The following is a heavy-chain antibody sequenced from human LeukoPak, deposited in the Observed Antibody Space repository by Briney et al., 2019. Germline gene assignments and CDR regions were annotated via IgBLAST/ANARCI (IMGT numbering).Heavy chain of an antibody. V-gene: IGHV3-48*03. CDR1: GFTFSSYE. CDR3: ARPLSPYYYDSSGSRAAFDI. Sequence: AGGSLTLSCAASGFTFSSYEMNWVRQAPGKGLERVSYISSCCSTIYYADSAKGRFTIFRDNPKNSLYLQMQSLKSVDTAVYYFARPLSPYYYDSSGSRAAFDIWGQGTMVTVSS. D-gene: IGHD3-22*01. CDR2: ISSCCSTI. J-gene: IGHJ3*02.